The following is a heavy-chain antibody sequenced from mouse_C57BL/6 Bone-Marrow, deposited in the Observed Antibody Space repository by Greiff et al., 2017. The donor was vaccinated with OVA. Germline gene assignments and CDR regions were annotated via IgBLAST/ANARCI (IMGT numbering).Heavy chain of an antibody. V-gene: IGHV1-52*01. CDR1: GYTFTSYW. Sequence: QVQLQQPGAELVRPGSSVKLSCKASGYTFTSYWMHWVKQRPIQGLEWIGNIDPSDSETHYNQKFKDKATLTVDKSSSTAYMQLSSMTSEDSAVYCCARSAVVTRYFDVWGTGTTVTVSS. D-gene: IGHD1-1*01. J-gene: IGHJ1*03. CDR2: IDPSDSET. CDR3: ARSAVVTRYFDV.